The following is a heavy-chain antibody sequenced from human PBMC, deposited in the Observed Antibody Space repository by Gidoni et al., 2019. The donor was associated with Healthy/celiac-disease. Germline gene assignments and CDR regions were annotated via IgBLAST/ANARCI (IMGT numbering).Heavy chain of an antibody. CDR2: IDPSDSYT. Sequence: EVQLVQSGAEVKKPGESLRISCKGSGYSFTSYWISWVRQMPGKGLEWMGRIDPSDSYTNYSPSFQGHVTISADKSISTAYLQWSSLKASDTAMYYCARHWGWNDATDAFDIWGQGTMVTVSS. J-gene: IGHJ3*02. CDR1: GYSFTSYW. CDR3: ARHWGWNDATDAFDI. V-gene: IGHV5-10-1*03. D-gene: IGHD1-1*01.